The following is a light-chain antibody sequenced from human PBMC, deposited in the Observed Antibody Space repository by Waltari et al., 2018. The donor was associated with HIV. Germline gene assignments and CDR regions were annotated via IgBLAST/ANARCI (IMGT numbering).Light chain of an antibody. J-gene: IGKJ4*01. CDR1: QSVSSY. CDR3: QQRSNWPPLT. CDR2: DAS. Sequence: EIVLTHSLATLSLSQGERATVSCMASQSVSSYLACYQQKPGQSPRLPISDASNSATGIPARFSGSGSGTDFTLTISSLEPEDFAVYYCQQRSNWPPLTFGGGTKVEIK. V-gene: IGKV3-11*01.